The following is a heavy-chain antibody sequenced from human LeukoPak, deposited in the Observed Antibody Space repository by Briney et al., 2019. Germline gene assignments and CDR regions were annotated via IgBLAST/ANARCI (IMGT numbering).Heavy chain of an antibody. CDR1: GFSLRTNGAA. Sequence: ESGPTLVNPTQTLTLTCTFSGFSLRTNGAAVGRIRQPPGKALEWLALIYWDDGKRYSPSLESRLTITKDTSENQVVLTMTNTDPVDTATYYCVHAFLPNSYGCHSWGQGTLVTVSS. CDR3: VHAFLPNSYGCHS. J-gene: IGHJ4*02. V-gene: IGHV2-5*02. CDR2: IYWDDGK. D-gene: IGHD3-16*01.